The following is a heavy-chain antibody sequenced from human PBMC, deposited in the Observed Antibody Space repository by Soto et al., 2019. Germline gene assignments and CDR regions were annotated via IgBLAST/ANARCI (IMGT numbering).Heavy chain of an antibody. D-gene: IGHD2-15*01. J-gene: IGHJ5*02. Sequence: SETLSVTCTVSGGSISSYYWSWIRQHPGKGLEWIGYIYYSGSTYYNPSLKSRVTIPVDTSKNQFSLKLSSVTAADTAVYYCARSHIYCSGGSCYYSSRSLSWFDPWGQGALVTVSS. CDR2: IYYSGST. CDR3: ARSHIYCSGGSCYYSSRSLSWFDP. V-gene: IGHV4-30-4*08. CDR1: GGSISSYY.